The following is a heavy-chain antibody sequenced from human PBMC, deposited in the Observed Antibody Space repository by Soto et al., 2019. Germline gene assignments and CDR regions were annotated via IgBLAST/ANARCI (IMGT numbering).Heavy chain of an antibody. CDR1: GDSISNYY. J-gene: IGHJ6*02. V-gene: IGHV4-4*07. CDR3: VGDQGYYYSGTDV. CDR2: IYTSGTT. Sequence: QVQLQEWGPGLVKPSETLSLTCTVSGDSISNYYWSWIRQPAGKGLEWISRIYTSGTTYYNPSLKSRVTMSVDTSKNQLSLKLGSVTAADTAVYFCVGDQGYYYSGTDVLSQETTVTVSS.